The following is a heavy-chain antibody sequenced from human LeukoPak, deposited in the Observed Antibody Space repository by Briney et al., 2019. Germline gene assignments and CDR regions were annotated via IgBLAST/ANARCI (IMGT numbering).Heavy chain of an antibody. J-gene: IGHJ4*02. CDR2: VSGSGGST. D-gene: IGHD3-22*01. Sequence: PGGSLTLSCAASGCTFSSYAMSWVRQAPGKGRGWVSAVSGSGGSTYYADSVKGRFTISRDNSKNTLYLQMNSLRAEDTAVYYCAKGLYYFDYWGQGTLVTVSS. V-gene: IGHV3-23*01. CDR1: GCTFSSYA. CDR3: AKGLYYFDY.